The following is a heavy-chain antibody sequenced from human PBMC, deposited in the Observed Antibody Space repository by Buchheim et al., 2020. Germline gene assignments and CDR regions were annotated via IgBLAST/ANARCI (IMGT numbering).Heavy chain of an antibody. V-gene: IGHV3-74*01. CDR3: ARDRGDSSGWYGFRYYYGMDV. J-gene: IGHJ6*02. CDR2: INSVGSST. CDR1: GFTFSSYW. D-gene: IGHD6-19*01. Sequence: EVQLVESGGGLVQPGGSLRLSCAASGFTFSSYWMHWVRQAPGKGLVWVSRINSVGSSTSYADSVKGRFTISRDNAKNTLYLQMNSLRAEDTAVYYCARDRGDSSGWYGFRYYYGMDVWGQGTT.